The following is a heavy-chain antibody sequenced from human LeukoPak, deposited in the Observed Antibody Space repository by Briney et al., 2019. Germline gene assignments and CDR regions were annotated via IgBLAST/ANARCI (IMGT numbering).Heavy chain of an antibody. CDR1: GYTFTSYG. D-gene: IGHD2-15*01. J-gene: IGHJ3*02. CDR2: ISAYNGNT. Sequence: PLASVKVSCKASGYTFTSYGISWVRQAPGQGLEWMGWISAYNGNTNYARKLQGRVTMTTDTSTSTAYMELRSLRSDDTAVYYCAACSGGSCYLFGNDAFDIWGQGTMVTVSS. V-gene: IGHV1-18*01. CDR3: AACSGGSCYLFGNDAFDI.